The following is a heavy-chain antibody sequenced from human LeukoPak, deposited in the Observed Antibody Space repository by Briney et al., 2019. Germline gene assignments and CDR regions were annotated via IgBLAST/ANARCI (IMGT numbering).Heavy chain of an antibody. Sequence: SVKVSCKXSGGTFSSDAISWVRQAPGQGLEWMGRIIPIFGTANYAQKFQGRVTITTDESTSTAYMELSSLRSEDTAVYYCASEVHRYCSGGSCYFNDWGQGTLVTVSS. J-gene: IGHJ4*02. CDR2: IIPIFGTA. V-gene: IGHV1-69*05. CDR1: GGTFSSDA. CDR3: ASEVHRYCSGGSCYFND. D-gene: IGHD2-15*01.